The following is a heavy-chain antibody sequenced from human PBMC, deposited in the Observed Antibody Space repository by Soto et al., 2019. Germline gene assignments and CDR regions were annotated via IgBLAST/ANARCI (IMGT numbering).Heavy chain of an antibody. CDR1: GFSFSSFA. CDR2: VSGRGGDT. J-gene: IGHJ4*02. D-gene: IGHD3-3*01. CDR3: AKDPNYDFWSGFSAAYFDY. Sequence: EVHLLQSGGGLVQPGGSLRLSCAASGFSFSSFALSWVRQSPGKGLEWVAAVSGRGGDTYYANSVKGRFTISRDNSQNTLLLQMNRLRAEDSAIYYCAKDPNYDFWSGFSAAYFDYWGQGTLVTVSS. V-gene: IGHV3-23*01.